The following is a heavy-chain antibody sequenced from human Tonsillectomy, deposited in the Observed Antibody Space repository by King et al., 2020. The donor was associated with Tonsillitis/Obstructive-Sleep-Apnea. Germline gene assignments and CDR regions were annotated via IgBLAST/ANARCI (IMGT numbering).Heavy chain of an antibody. CDR2: INADNGNT. D-gene: IGHD3-9*01. CDR1: GYIFTTYA. J-gene: IGHJ4*02. V-gene: IGHV1-3*01. Sequence: QLVQSGAEVKKPGASVKVSCKASGYIFTTYAMHWVRQAPGQSLEWMGWINADNGNTKYSRKFQGRVTITRDTSASTAYMGLSGLISEDTAVYYCARDPPHNILTGYKYYFDYWGQGTLVTVSS. CDR3: ARDPPHNILTGYKYYFDY.